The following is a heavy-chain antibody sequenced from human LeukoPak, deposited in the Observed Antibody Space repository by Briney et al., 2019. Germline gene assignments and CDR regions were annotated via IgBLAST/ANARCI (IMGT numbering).Heavy chain of an antibody. CDR2: IRNDGSNK. J-gene: IGHJ4*02. D-gene: IGHD3-3*01. V-gene: IGHV3-30*02. Sequence: GSLRLSCAASGFTFSSYGMHWVRQAPGKGLEWVAFIRNDGSNKYYADSVKGRFTISRDNSKNTLYRQMNSLRAEDTAVYYCAKDIKKWENYDFWSGYTHGFDYWGQGTLVTVSS. CDR1: GFTFSSYG. CDR3: AKDIKKWENYDFWSGYTHGFDY.